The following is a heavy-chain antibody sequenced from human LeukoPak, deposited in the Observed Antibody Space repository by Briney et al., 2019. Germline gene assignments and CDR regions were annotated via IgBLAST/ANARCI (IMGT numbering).Heavy chain of an antibody. D-gene: IGHD1-7*01. CDR1: GGPFSGYY. CDR3: ASVDELELRVLDY. V-gene: IGHV4-34*01. J-gene: IGHJ4*02. Sequence: SETLSLTRAVYGGPFSGYYWSWIRQPPGKGLEWIGEINHSGSTNYNPSLKSRVTISVDTSKNQFSLKLSSVTAADTAVYYCASVDELELRVLDYWGQGTLVTVSS. CDR2: INHSGST.